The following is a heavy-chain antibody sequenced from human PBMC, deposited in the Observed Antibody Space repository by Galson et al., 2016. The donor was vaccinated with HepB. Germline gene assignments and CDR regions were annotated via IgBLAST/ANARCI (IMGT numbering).Heavy chain of an antibody. CDR3: ASSVRGSGSPPGGY. CDR2: ISHDAIHT. D-gene: IGHD3-10*01. Sequence: SLRLSCATSGFTFSDYPMYWIRQAPGEGLEWVARISHDAIHTSYADSLKGRFTISRDNSKNTLYLQMNSLRAEDTAVYYCASSVRGSGSPPGGYWGQGILVTVS. J-gene: IGHJ4*02. CDR1: GFTFSDYP. V-gene: IGHV3-30-3*01.